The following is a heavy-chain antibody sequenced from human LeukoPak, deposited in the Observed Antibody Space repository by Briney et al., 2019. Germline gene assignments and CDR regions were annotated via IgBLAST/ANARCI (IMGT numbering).Heavy chain of an antibody. V-gene: IGHV1-8*03. CDR1: GYTFTGYY. J-gene: IGHJ6*03. Sequence: ASVKVSCKASGYTFTGYYMHWVRQAPGQGLEWMGWMNPNSGNTGYAQKFQGRVTITRNTSISTAYMELSSLRYEDTAVYYCAAGASSSWYGYYYYYYMDVWGKGTTVTVSS. CDR3: AAGASSSWYGYYYYYYMDV. CDR2: MNPNSGNT. D-gene: IGHD6-13*01.